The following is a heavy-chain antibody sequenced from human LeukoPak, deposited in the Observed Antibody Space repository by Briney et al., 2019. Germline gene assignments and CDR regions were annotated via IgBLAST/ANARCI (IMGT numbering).Heavy chain of an antibody. J-gene: IGHJ4*02. V-gene: IGHV3-21*06. D-gene: IGHD3-10*01. CDR2: ISSSSSYI. CDR1: GFTFSSYS. CDR3: AKLAKYFYGSETYYFFEH. Sequence: GGSLRLSCEVSGFTFSSYSMTWVRQAPGKGLEWVSSISSSSSYIYYADSVKGRFTISRDNAKNSLYLQMNSLRAEDTAVYYCAKLAKYFYGSETYYFFEHWGQGTPVTASS.